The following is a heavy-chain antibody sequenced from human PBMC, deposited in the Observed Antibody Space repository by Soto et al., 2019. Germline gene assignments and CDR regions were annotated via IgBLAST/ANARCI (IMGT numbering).Heavy chain of an antibody. J-gene: IGHJ6*02. V-gene: IGHV5-51*01. Sequence: GGSPNMLRKGSGYSFATYWNGWVRQLSGKGLECMGIIYPGDSDTRYSPSFQGQVTISADKSISTAYLQWSSLKASDTAMYYCAGGGVRGVITRTRDYYGMDVWGQGTTVTVSS. CDR1: GYSFATYW. CDR3: AGGGVRGVITRTRDYYGMDV. D-gene: IGHD3-10*01. CDR2: IYPGDSDT.